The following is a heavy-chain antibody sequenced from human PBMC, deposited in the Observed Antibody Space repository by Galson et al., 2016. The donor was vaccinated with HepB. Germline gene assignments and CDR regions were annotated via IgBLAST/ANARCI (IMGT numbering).Heavy chain of an antibody. CDR3: GSAPGSSIPVAGTG. J-gene: IGHJ4*02. Sequence: SLRLSCAVSGFTVSNNYMSWVRQPPGKGLMWVSRIKSDGSSTTYADSVKGRFTISKDNAKNTLYLQMNSLRVEDTVVYCCGSAPGSSIPVAGTGWGLGTLVTVSS. CDR1: GFTVSNNY. CDR2: IKSDGSST. D-gene: IGHD6-19*01. V-gene: IGHV3-74*01.